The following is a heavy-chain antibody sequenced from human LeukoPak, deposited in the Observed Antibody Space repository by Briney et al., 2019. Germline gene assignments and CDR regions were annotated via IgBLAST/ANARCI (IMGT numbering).Heavy chain of an antibody. V-gene: IGHV3-33*01. CDR2: IWYDGSNK. Sequence: PGGSLRLSCAASGFTFSSYGMHWVRQAPGKELEWVAVIWYDGSNKYYADSVKGRFTISRDNSKNTLYLQMHSLRAEDTAVYYCARGYGDYRTLYFAYWGQGTLVTVSS. CDR3: ARGYGDYRTLYFAY. CDR1: GFTFSSYG. D-gene: IGHD4-17*01. J-gene: IGHJ4*02.